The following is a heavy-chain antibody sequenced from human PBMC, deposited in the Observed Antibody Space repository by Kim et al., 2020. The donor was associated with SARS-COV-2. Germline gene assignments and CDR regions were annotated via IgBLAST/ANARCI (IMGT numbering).Heavy chain of an antibody. Sequence: SETLSLTCAVYGGSFSGYYWSWIRQPPGKGLEWIGEINHSGSTNYNPSLKSRVTISVDTSKNQFSLKLSSVTAADTAVYYCARGPRVKRMYYDSSGMDVWGQGTTVTVSS. CDR3: ARGPRVKRMYYDSSGMDV. D-gene: IGHD3-22*01. V-gene: IGHV4-34*01. CDR2: INHSGST. J-gene: IGHJ6*02. CDR1: GGSFSGYY.